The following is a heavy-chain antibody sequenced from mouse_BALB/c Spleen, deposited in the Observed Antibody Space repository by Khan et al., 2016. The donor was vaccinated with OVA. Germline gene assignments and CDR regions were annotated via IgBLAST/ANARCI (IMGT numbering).Heavy chain of an antibody. CDR3: ARKSTRASY. CDR1: GYTFTSYT. J-gene: IGHJ2*01. CDR2: INPSSGYT. D-gene: IGHD3-1*01. V-gene: IGHV1-4*01. Sequence: VELVESGAELVKPGASVKMSCEASGYTFTSYTMHWVKQRPGQGLEWIGYINPSSGYTKYNQKFKDKATLTADKSSSTAYMQLSSLTSEDSAVYYCARKSTRASYWGQGTTLTVSS.